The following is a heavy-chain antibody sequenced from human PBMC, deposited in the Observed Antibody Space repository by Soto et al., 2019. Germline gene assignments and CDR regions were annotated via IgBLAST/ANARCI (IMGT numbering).Heavy chain of an antibody. Sequence: SVKVSCKASGGTFSSYAISWVRQAPGQGLEWMGGIIPIFGTANYAQKFQGRVTITADESTSTAYMELSSLRSEDTAVYYCARDRIFGVVGRYYYYGMDVWGQGTTVTVSS. CDR3: ARDRIFGVVGRYYYYGMDV. D-gene: IGHD3-3*01. CDR2: IIPIFGTA. J-gene: IGHJ6*02. CDR1: GGTFSSYA. V-gene: IGHV1-69*13.